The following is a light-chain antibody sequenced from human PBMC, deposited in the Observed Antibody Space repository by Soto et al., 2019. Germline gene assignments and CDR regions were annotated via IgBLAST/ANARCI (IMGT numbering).Light chain of an antibody. V-gene: IGKV3-20*01. CDR2: GAS. CDR3: QNYGSSPWT. CDR1: QSVSSNF. J-gene: IGKJ1*01. Sequence: EIVLTQSPGTLFLSPGERATLSCRASQSVSSNFLAWYQQKPGQAPRLVIYGASNRATGIPDRFSGSGSGTDFTLTISRLEPGDFAVYYCQNYGSSPWTFGQGTKVEVK.